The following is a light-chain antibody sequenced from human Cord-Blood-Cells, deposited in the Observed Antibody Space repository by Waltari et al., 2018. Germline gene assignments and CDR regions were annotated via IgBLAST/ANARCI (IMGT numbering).Light chain of an antibody. Sequence: DIQMTQSPSTLSASVGDRVTITCRASQSISSWLAWYQQKPGKAPKLLIYKASSLESVVPSRVSGSGSGTEFTLTISSLQPDDFATYYCQQYNSYSPLTFGGGTKVEIK. CDR2: KAS. CDR1: QSISSW. J-gene: IGKJ4*01. CDR3: QQYNSYSPLT. V-gene: IGKV1-5*03.